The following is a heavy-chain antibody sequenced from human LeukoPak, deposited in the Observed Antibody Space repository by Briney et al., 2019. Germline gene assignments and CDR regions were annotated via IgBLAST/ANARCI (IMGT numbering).Heavy chain of an antibody. V-gene: IGHV3-48*03. J-gene: IGHJ4*02. CDR3: HVRLGELSLIT. CDR1: GFTFGNYE. D-gene: IGHD3-16*02. Sequence: PGGSLRLSCAASGFTFGNYEMSWVRQAPGKGLEWVSYISPSGDTIYYGDSVKGRFTISRDNAKNSLYLQMNSLRAEDTAVYYCHVRLGELSLITWGQGTLVTVSS. CDR2: ISPSGDTI.